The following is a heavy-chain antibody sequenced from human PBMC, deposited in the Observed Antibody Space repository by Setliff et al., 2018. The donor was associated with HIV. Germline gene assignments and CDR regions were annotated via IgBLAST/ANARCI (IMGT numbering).Heavy chain of an antibody. J-gene: IGHJ4*02. CDR2: IYYSGTT. V-gene: IGHV4-39*01. Sequence: SETLSLTCTVSGGSITTSTFYWGWIRQPPGKGLEWIGSIYYSGTTYYNPSLKSRATISVDTSQNQFSLRLSSVTAADTAVYHCARFVLAWFDFSTGAVEVTDPYAFAFWGQGILVTVSS. CDR1: GGSITTSTFY. D-gene: IGHD2-21*02. CDR3: ARFVLAWFDFSTGAVEVTDPYAFAF.